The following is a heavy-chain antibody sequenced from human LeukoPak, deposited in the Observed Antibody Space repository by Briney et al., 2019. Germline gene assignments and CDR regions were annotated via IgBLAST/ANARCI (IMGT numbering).Heavy chain of an antibody. D-gene: IGHD2-15*01. V-gene: IGHV3-48*01. CDR3: VRAVVVAASYRFDP. Sequence: GGSLRLSCAASGFTFSSYNMNWVRQAPGKGLEWVSYISSSTSTIYYADSVKGRFTISRDNAKNSLYLQMNSLGAEDTAVYYCVRAVVVAASYRFDPWGQGTLVTVSS. J-gene: IGHJ5*02. CDR1: GFTFSSYN. CDR2: ISSSTSTI.